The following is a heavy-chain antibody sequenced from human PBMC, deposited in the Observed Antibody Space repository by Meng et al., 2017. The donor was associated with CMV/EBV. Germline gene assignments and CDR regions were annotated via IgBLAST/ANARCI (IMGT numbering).Heavy chain of an antibody. CDR3: ATLALMLYLDN. V-gene: IGHV3-48*04. J-gene: IGHJ4*02. CDR2: ISSSSSTI. D-gene: IGHD3-16*01. Sequence: GESLKISCAASGFTFSSYSMNWVRQAPGKGLEWVSYISSSSSTIYYADSVKGRFTTSRDNAKNSLYLQMNSLRAEDTAVYYCATLALMLYLDNWGQGTLVTVSS. CDR1: GFTFSSYS.